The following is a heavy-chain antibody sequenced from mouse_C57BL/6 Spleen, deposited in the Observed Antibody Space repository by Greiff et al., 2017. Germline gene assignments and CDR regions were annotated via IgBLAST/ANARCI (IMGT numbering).Heavy chain of an antibody. CDR3: ARDYGTRGYYAMDD. Sequence: QVQLQQPGAELVRPGSSVKLSCKASGYTFTSYWMDWVKQRPGQGLEWIGNIYPSDSDTHYNQKFKDKATLTVDKSSSTAFMQLSSLTSEDSAVXYCARDYGTRGYYAMDDWGQGTSVTVSS. J-gene: IGHJ4*01. CDR1: GYTFTSYW. D-gene: IGHD1-1*01. V-gene: IGHV1-61*01. CDR2: IYPSDSDT.